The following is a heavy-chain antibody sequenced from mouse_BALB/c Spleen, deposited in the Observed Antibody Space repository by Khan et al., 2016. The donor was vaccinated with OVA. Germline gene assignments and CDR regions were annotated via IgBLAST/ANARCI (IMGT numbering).Heavy chain of an antibody. CDR3: ANGTYGGFAY. V-gene: IGHV5-9-3*01. CDR1: GFTFRSFV. D-gene: IGHD1-1*01. Sequence: EVQLQESGGGLVEPGGSLKLSCAASGFTFRSFVMSWVRQTPEKRLEWVATISSAATYPYYPDSVKGRFSFSCDNAKNTLYLQMNSLRYDDTAIYYSANGTYGGFAYWGQGTLVTVST. J-gene: IGHJ3*01. CDR2: ISSAATYP.